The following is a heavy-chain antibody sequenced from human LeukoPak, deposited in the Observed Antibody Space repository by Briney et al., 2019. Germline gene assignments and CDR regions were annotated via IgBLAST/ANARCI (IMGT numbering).Heavy chain of an antibody. D-gene: IGHD4-11*01. CDR2: IIGTGDGT. CDR1: GFTFSSFA. V-gene: IGHV3-23*01. CDR3: AKGKAYNNLDRFDP. J-gene: IGHJ5*02. Sequence: PGGSLRLSCAASGFTFSSFAMTWVRQAPGKGLEWVSSIIGTGDGTFYADSVKGRFTISRDNSKNTLFLQMNSLRAEDTAVYYCAKGKAYNNLDRFDPWGQGTLVTVSS.